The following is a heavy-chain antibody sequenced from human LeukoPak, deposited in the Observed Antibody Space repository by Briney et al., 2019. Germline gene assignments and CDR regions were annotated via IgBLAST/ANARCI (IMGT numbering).Heavy chain of an antibody. CDR1: GFTFSHAW. V-gene: IGHV3-15*01. CDR3: IKSSGDWH. Sequence: GGSMRLSCTTSGFTFSHAWMTWVRQAPGKGLEWVGRISTKTDGGTTDCAAPVKGRFTISRDDSKNTLYLQMNSLKTEDTAVYYCIKSSGDWHWGQGTLVTVSS. CDR2: ISTKTDGGTT. D-gene: IGHD2-21*02. J-gene: IGHJ4*02.